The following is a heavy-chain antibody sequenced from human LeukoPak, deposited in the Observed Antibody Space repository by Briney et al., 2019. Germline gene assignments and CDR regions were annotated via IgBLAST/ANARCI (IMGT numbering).Heavy chain of an antibody. CDR2: IYPGDSDI. CDR3: ARHGERGYSSGWYAY. J-gene: IGHJ4*02. CDR1: GYSFTTYW. Sequence: GESLKISCKGSGYSFTTYWIGWVRQMPGKGLEWMGIIYPGDSDIGYSPSFQGQVTISADKSISTAYLQWSSLKASDTAMYYCARHGERGYSSGWYAYWGQGTLVTVSS. V-gene: IGHV5-51*01. D-gene: IGHD6-19*01.